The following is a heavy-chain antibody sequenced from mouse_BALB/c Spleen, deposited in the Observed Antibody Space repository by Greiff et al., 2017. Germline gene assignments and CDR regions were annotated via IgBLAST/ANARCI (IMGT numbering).Heavy chain of an antibody. J-gene: IGHJ4*01. CDR1: GFSLTGYG. CDR3: ARDGVITTAFMDY. Sequence: VQLVESGPGLVAPSQSLSITCTVSGFSLTGYGVNWVRQPPGKGLEWLGMIWGDGSTDYNSALKSRLSISKDNSKSQVFLKMNSLQTDDTARYYCARDGVITTAFMDYWGQGTSVTVSS. CDR2: IWGDGST. V-gene: IGHV2-6-7*01. D-gene: IGHD1-2*01.